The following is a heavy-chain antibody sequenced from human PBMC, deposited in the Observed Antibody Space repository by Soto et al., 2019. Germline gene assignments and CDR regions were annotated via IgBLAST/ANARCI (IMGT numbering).Heavy chain of an antibody. CDR2: IWYDGSHK. D-gene: IGHD2-15*01. V-gene: IGHV3-33*01. Sequence: VGSLRLSCAASGFTFSSYGMHWVRQAPGKGLEWVAVIWYDGSHKYYADSVKGRFTISRDNSKNTLYLQMNSLRAEDTAVYYCARDSPWLVAAISDYMDVWGKGTTVTVSS. J-gene: IGHJ6*03. CDR3: ARDSPWLVAAISDYMDV. CDR1: GFTFSSYG.